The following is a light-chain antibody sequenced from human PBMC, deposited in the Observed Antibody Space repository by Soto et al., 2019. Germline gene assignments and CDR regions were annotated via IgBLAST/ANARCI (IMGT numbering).Light chain of an antibody. CDR3: QSVDSSGTWV. CDR2: KDS. J-gene: IGLJ3*02. CDR1: ALPKQY. V-gene: IGLV3-25*03. Sequence: SYELTQPPSVSVSPGQTARITCSGDALPKQYAYWYQQKPGQAPVLVIYKDSERPSGIPERFSGSSSGTTVTLTISGVQAEDEADYYYQSVDSSGTWVFGGGTKLTVL.